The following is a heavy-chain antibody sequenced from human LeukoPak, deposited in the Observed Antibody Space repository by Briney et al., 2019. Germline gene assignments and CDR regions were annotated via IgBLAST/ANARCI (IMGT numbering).Heavy chain of an antibody. CDR2: ISYDGGNK. Sequence: GGSLRLSCAASGFTFSSYGMHWVRQAPGKGLEWVAVISYDGGNKYYADSVKGRFTISRDNSKNTLYLQMNSLRAEDTAVYYCARPRNYYGSGSQVDAFDIWGQGTMVTVSS. CDR1: GFTFSSYG. V-gene: IGHV3-30*03. D-gene: IGHD3-10*01. CDR3: ARPRNYYGSGSQVDAFDI. J-gene: IGHJ3*02.